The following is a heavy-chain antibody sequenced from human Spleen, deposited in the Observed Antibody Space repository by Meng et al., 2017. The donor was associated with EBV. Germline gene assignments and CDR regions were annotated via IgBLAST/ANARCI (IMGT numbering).Heavy chain of an antibody. J-gene: IGHJ4*02. CDR3: ARDSNNGWFNEFPYYFDY. D-gene: IGHD2-8*01. CDR1: GYTFTSYA. CDR2: ISAGNGNT. V-gene: IGHV1-3*01. Sequence: QVHLVQSGXEVKKXXXSVKVSCXASGYTFTSYAMHWVRQAPGQRLEWMGWISAGNGNTKYSQKFQGRVTITRDTSASTAYMELSSLRSEDTAMYYCARDSNNGWFNEFPYYFDYWGQGTLVTVAS.